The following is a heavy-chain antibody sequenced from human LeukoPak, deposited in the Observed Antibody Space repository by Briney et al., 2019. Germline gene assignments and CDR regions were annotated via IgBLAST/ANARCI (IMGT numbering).Heavy chain of an antibody. Sequence: SVKVSCKASGGTFSSYAISWVREAPGQGLEWMGGIIPIFGTANYAQKFQGRVTITADESTSTAYMELSSLRSEDTAVYYCARPRGYCSGGSCYSEYYGMDVWGQGTTVTVSS. J-gene: IGHJ6*02. CDR1: GGTFSSYA. CDR2: IIPIFGTA. D-gene: IGHD2-15*01. V-gene: IGHV1-69*13. CDR3: ARPRGYCSGGSCYSEYYGMDV.